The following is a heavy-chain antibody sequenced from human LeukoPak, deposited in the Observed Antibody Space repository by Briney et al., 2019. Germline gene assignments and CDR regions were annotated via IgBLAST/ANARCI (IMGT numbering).Heavy chain of an antibody. CDR3: ATDRWYYYGSGSYYGY. V-gene: IGHV3-23*01. CDR2: ISGSGGST. D-gene: IGHD3-10*01. J-gene: IGHJ4*02. CDR1: GFTFSSYA. Sequence: PGGSLRLSCAASGFTFSSYAMSWVRQAPGKGLEWVSAISGSGGSTYYADSVKGRFTISRDNSKNTLYLQMTSLRAEDTAVYYCATDRWYYYGSGSYYGYWGQGTLVTVSS.